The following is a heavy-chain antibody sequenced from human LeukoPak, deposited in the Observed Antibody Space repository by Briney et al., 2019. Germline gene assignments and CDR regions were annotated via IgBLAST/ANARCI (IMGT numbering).Heavy chain of an antibody. CDR3: ARVGYYGSGSYY. CDR1: GFPFSSYS. D-gene: IGHD3-10*01. J-gene: IGHJ4*02. CDR2: ISGSSSTI. Sequence: GGSLRLSCAASGFPFSSYSMNWVRQAPGKGLEWVSFISGSSSTIYYADSVKGRFTISRDTAKNSLYLQMNSLRAEDTAVYYCARVGYYGSGSYYGGQGTLVTVSS. V-gene: IGHV3-48*01.